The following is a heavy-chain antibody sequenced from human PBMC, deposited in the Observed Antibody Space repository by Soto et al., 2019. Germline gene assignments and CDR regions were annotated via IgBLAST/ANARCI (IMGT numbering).Heavy chain of an antibody. Sequence: SVKVSCKASGGTFSSYSISWVRQAPGQGLEWTGGIIPIFGTANYAQKFQGRVTITADESTSTAYMELSSLRSEDTAVYYCAREGGYSYGSAFDIWGQGTMVTVSS. CDR3: AREGGYSYGSAFDI. CDR2: IIPIFGTA. J-gene: IGHJ3*02. D-gene: IGHD5-18*01. CDR1: GGTFSSYS. V-gene: IGHV1-69*13.